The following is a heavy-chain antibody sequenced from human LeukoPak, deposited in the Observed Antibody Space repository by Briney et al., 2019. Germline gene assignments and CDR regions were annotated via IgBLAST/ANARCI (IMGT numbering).Heavy chain of an antibody. J-gene: IGHJ4*02. CDR1: GFTFSSYA. Sequence: GGSLRLSCAASGFTFSSYAMSWVRQAPGKGLEWVSAISGSGGSTYYADSVKGRFTISRDNSKNTLYLQMNSLRAEDTAVYYCAKELWFGELSSAESFDYWGQGTLVTVFS. CDR3: AKELWFGELSSAESFDY. CDR2: ISGSGGST. D-gene: IGHD3-10*01. V-gene: IGHV3-23*01.